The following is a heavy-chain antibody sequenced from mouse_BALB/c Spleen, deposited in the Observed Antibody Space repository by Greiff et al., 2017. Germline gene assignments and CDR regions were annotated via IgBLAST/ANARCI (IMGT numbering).Heavy chain of an antibody. J-gene: IGHJ2*01. CDR2: INPSNGRT. Sequence: VQLQQPGAELVKPGASVKLSCKASGYTFTSYWMHWVKQRPGQGLEWIGEINPSNGRTNYNEKFKSKATLTVDKSSSTAYMQLSSLTSEDSAVYYSARQEIITTVVAIDYWGQGTTLTVSS. V-gene: IGHV1S81*02. CDR1: GYTFTSYW. D-gene: IGHD1-1*01. CDR3: ARQEIITTVVAIDY.